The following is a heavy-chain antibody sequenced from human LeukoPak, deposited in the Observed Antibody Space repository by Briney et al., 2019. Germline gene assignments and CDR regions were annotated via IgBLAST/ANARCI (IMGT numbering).Heavy chain of an antibody. D-gene: IGHD1-26*01. J-gene: IGHJ6*03. CDR3: ARDPGTDPGLGMDV. CDR1: GFTFNNFW. CDR2: IKEDGSQK. V-gene: IGHV3-7*01. Sequence: GGSLRLSCAASGFTFNNFWMSWVRQAPGKGLEWVANIKEDGSQKYYVDSVKGRFTISRDNAKNSLYLQMNSLRAEDTAVYYCARDPGTDPGLGMDVWGKGTTVTVSS.